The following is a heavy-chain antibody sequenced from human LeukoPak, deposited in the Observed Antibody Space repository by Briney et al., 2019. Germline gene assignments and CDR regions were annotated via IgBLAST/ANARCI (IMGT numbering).Heavy chain of an antibody. J-gene: IGHJ5*02. CDR3: ARLTATATLWFDP. V-gene: IGHV1-8*01. Sequence: GSVKVSCKASGYTFTSYDISWVRQATGQGLEWMGWMNPNSGNTGYAQKFQGRVTMTRNTSISTAYMELSSLRSEDTAVYYCARLTATATLWFDPWGQGTLVTVSS. D-gene: IGHD2/OR15-2a*01. CDR2: MNPNSGNT. CDR1: GYTFTSYD.